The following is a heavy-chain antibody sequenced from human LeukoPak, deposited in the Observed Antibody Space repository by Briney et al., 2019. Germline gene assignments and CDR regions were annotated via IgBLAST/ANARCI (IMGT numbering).Heavy chain of an antibody. CDR1: GFTFDRFT. Sequence: GGSLRLSCAASGFTFDRFTIHWVHQTPGKGLEWVSLINRRGHTFYADSVKGRFTISRDSSRNSVFLQMNSLRPEDTALYHCAKEVDCPSDCLFFHSWGQGTLVTVSS. CDR2: INRRGHT. J-gene: IGHJ4*02. CDR3: AKEVDCPSDCLFFHS. V-gene: IGHV3-43*01. D-gene: IGHD2-21*02.